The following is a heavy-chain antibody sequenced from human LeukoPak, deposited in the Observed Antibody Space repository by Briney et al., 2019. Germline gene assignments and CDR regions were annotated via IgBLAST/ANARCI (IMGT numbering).Heavy chain of an antibody. Sequence: GGSLRLSCSAPGFTFTPYTMNWVRQAPGKGPEWVSYIDYGGIVTHYADSVKGRFTISRDNAENSLYLQMNSLRVEDTAVYYCTRDLEYWSQGVQVTVSS. J-gene: IGHJ4*02. CDR3: TRDLEY. V-gene: IGHV3-48*01. CDR2: IDYGGIVT. CDR1: GFTFTPYT.